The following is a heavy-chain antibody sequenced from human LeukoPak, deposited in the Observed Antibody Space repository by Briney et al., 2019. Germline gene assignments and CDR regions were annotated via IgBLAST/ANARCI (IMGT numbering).Heavy chain of an antibody. V-gene: IGHV4-61*02. CDR1: GGSISSGSYY. CDR3: ARAVGASFDY. CDR2: IYTSGST. J-gene: IGHJ4*02. Sequence: SSQTLSLTCTVSGGSISSGSYYWSWIRQPAGKGLEWIGRIYTSGSTNYNPSLKSRVTISVDTSKNQFSLKLSSVTAADTAVYYRARAVGASFDYWGQGTLVTVSS. D-gene: IGHD1-26*01.